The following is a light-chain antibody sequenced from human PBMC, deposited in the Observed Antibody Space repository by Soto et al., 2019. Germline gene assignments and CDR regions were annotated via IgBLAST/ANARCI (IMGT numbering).Light chain of an antibody. J-gene: IGKJ4*01. V-gene: IGKV1-5*03. CDR2: KAS. CDR3: QQYNSYPIT. Sequence: IQMTQSPSTLSASVGDRVTITCRATQSISTWLAWYQQKPGKAPKVLIYKASSLESGGPSRFSGSGSGTEFTLTISSLQPDDFATYYCQQYNSYPITFGGGTKVEIK. CDR1: QSISTW.